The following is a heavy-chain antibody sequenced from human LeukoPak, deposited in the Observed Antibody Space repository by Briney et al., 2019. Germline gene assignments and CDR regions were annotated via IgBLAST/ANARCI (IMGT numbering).Heavy chain of an antibody. CDR2: IYYSGST. J-gene: IGHJ6*02. CDR1: GVSVSSGSYY. D-gene: IGHD5-18*01. Sequence: SETLSLTCTVSGVSVSSGSYYWSWIRQPPGKGLEWIGYIYYSGSTNYNPSLKSRVTISVDTSKNQFSLKLSSVTAADTAVYYCARDRQEWIQLCPDYYYYGMDVWGQGTTVTVSS. V-gene: IGHV4-61*01. CDR3: ARDRQEWIQLCPDYYYYGMDV.